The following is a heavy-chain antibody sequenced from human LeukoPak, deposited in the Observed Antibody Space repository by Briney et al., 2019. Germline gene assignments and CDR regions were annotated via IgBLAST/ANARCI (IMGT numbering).Heavy chain of an antibody. CDR2: IYHSGST. CDR3: ARGRGVPYYYDSSGYYPADY. V-gene: IGHV4-4*02. Sequence: SGTLSLTCAVSGGSISSSNWWSWVRQPPGKGLEWIGEIYHSGSTNYNPSLKSRVTISVDKSKNQFSLKLSSVTAADTAVYYCARGRGVPYYYDSSGYYPADYWGQGTLVTVSS. J-gene: IGHJ4*02. D-gene: IGHD3-22*01. CDR1: GGSISSSNW.